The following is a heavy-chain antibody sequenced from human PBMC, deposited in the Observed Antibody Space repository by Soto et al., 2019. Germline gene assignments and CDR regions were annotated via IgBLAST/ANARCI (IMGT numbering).Heavy chain of an antibody. CDR3: ARVPPYYGSGSYYPQKWFDP. Sequence: ASVKVSCKASGYTFTSYDINWVRQATGQGLEWMGWMNPNSGNTGYAQKFQGRVTMTRNTCISTAYMELSSLRSEDTAVYYCARVPPYYGSGSYYPQKWFDPWGQGPLLTL. D-gene: IGHD3-10*01. V-gene: IGHV1-8*01. J-gene: IGHJ5*02. CDR1: GYTFTSYD. CDR2: MNPNSGNT.